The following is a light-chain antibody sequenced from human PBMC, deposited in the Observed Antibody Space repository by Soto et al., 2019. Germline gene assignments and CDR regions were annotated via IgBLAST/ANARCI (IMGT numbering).Light chain of an antibody. CDR1: QSIISH. V-gene: IGKV1-39*01. Sequence: DIQMTQSPSSLSASVGDRFTITCRASQSIISHLNWYQQKPGKAPKLLIHGAFTLQSGVPSRFSGSGSGTDFTLTISSLQPEDFATYYCQQSYSIPIPFGQGTRLAIK. CDR3: QQSYSIPIP. CDR2: GAF. J-gene: IGKJ5*01.